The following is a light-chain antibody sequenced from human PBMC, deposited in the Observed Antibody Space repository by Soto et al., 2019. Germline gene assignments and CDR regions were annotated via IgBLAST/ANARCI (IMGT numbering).Light chain of an antibody. V-gene: IGLV1-47*01. CDR1: SSNIGSTY. CDR3: AAWDDSLSGHVV. J-gene: IGLJ2*01. CDR2: RNN. Sequence: QSVLTQPPSASGTPGQRVTSSCSGSSSNIGSTYVYWYQQLPGTAPKLLIYRNNQRPSGVPDRFSGYKSGTSASLAISGLRSEDEADYYCAAWDDSLSGHVVFGGGTKLTVL.